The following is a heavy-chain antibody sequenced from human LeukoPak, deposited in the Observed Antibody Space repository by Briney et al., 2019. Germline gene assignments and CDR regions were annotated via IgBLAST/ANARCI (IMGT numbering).Heavy chain of an antibody. CDR1: GFAFSDYA. Sequence: GGSLRLSCAASGFAFSDYAISWVRQAPGKGLEWVSTISGDGYTTYYAVSVKGRFTISRDNSRDTVLVQMHSLRAEDTATYYCAKDRLGFLEENYYYMDVWGKGATVIVSS. D-gene: IGHD3-3*01. CDR3: AKDRLGFLEENYYYMDV. J-gene: IGHJ6*03. V-gene: IGHV3-23*01. CDR2: ISGDGYTT.